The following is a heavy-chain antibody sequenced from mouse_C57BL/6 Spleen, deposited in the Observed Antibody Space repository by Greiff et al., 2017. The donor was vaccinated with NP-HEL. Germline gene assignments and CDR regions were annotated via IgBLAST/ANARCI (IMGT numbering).Heavy chain of an antibody. J-gene: IGHJ4*01. V-gene: IGHV14-4*01. CDR1: GFNIKDDY. CDR2: IYPGDGDT. D-gene: IGHD1-1*01. Sequence: VQLKQSGAELVRPGASVKLSCTVSGFNIKDDYMHWVKQRPEQGLEWIGWIYPGDGDTNYNGKFKGKATLTADKSSSTAYMQLSSLTSEASAVYFCAKKGRYYGSSYAMDYWGQGTSVTVSS. CDR3: AKKGRYYGSSYAMDY.